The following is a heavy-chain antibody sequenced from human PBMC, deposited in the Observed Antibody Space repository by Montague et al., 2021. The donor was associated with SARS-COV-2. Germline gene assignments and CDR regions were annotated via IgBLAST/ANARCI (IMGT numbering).Heavy chain of an antibody. D-gene: IGHD3-3*01. CDR2: IWSHGSNT. V-gene: IGHV3-33*01. J-gene: IGHJ4*02. CDR3: ARDRGRLQWFFQFDY. CDR1: GFSFSDYG. Sequence: SLRLSCAASGFSFSDYGMHWLRQAPGKGLEWVAVIWSHGSNTDYADSVKGRFTISRDDSKNGLYLQVSSLRGDDTAVYYCARDRGRLQWFFQFDYWGQGSLVTVSS.